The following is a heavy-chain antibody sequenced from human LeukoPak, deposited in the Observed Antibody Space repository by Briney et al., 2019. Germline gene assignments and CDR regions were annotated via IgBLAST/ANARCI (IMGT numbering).Heavy chain of an antibody. CDR1: GGSFTTHY. Sequence: KPSETLSLTCTVSGGSFTTHYWSWIRQPPGKGLEWIGYISYIGSTHYNPSLKSRVTISIDTSKNEVSLMLTSVTAADTAVYYCAKDLVAVAGTFDYWGQGTLVTVSS. J-gene: IGHJ4*02. D-gene: IGHD6-19*01. CDR3: AKDLVAVAGTFDY. CDR2: ISYIGST. V-gene: IGHV4-59*11.